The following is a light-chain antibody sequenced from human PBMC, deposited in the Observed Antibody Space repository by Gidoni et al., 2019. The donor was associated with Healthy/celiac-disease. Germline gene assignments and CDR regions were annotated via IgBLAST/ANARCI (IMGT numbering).Light chain of an antibody. Sequence: EIVLTQSPATLSLSPGERATLSCRASQSVSSYLACYQQKPGQAPRLLIYDASNRATGIPARFSGSGSWTDFTLTISSLEPEDFAVYYCQQRSNWYTFGQGTKLEIK. CDR2: DAS. CDR1: QSVSSY. J-gene: IGKJ2*01. CDR3: QQRSNWYT. V-gene: IGKV3-11*01.